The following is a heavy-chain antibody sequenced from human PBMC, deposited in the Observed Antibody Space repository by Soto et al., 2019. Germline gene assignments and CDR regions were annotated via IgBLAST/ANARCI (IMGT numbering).Heavy chain of an antibody. CDR1: GDSVSSNSAA. V-gene: IGHV6-1*01. Sequence: SQTLSLTCAISGDSVSSNSAAWNWIRQSPSRGLEWLGRTYYRSKWYNDYAVSVKSRITINPDTSKNQFSLQLNSVTPEDTAVYYCARGGHYDFWSGYYTGDAFDIWSQGTMVTVSS. D-gene: IGHD3-3*01. J-gene: IGHJ3*02. CDR3: ARGGHYDFWSGYYTGDAFDI. CDR2: TYYRSKWYN.